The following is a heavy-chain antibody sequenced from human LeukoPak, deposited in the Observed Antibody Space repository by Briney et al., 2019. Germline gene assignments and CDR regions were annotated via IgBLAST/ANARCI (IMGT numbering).Heavy chain of an antibody. CDR2: IIPIFGTA. J-gene: IGHJ4*02. D-gene: IGHD1-1*01. CDR1: GGSFTSYA. CDR3: ARGYTVIAYDY. Sequence: SVKVSCKASGGSFTSYAISWVRQAPGQGLEWMGGIIPIFGTANYAQKFQGRVTITADESTSTAYMELSSLRSEDTAVYYCARGYTVIAYDYWGQGTLVTVSS. V-gene: IGHV1-69*01.